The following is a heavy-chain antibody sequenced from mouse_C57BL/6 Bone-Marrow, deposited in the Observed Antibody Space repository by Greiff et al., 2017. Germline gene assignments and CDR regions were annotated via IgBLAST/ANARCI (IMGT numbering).Heavy chain of an antibody. Sequence: EVKVEESGEGLVKPGGSLKLSCAASGFTFSSYAMSWVRQTPEKRLEWVAYISSGGDYIYYADTVKGRFTISRDNARNTLYLQMSSLKSEDTAMYYCTSDTHYYGSSDCWGQGTTLTVSS. CDR3: TSDTHYYGSSDC. V-gene: IGHV5-9-1*02. J-gene: IGHJ2*01. D-gene: IGHD1-1*01. CDR1: GFTFSSYA. CDR2: ISSGGDYI.